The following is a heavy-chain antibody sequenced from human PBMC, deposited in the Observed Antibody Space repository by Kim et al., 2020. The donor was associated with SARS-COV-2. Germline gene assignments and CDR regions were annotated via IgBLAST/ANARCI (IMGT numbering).Heavy chain of an antibody. CDR3: LKGGWGWIWDY. D-gene: IGHD2-21*01. Sequence: GGSLRLSCTTSGFTFFGHAMSWVRQAPGKGLEWVSSIDGSDGPTYYVDSVKGRFSISRDDSRNTLYLQMSALRADDTAAYYCLKGGWGWIWDYWGQGTLVPVSS. V-gene: IGHV3-23*01. J-gene: IGHJ4*02. CDR2: IDGSDGPT. CDR1: GFTFFGHA.